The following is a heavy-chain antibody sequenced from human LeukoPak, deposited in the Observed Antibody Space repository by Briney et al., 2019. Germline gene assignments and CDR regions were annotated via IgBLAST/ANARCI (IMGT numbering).Heavy chain of an antibody. J-gene: IGHJ6*02. CDR3: AKDKQSDFWSGLGDYYYYGMDV. V-gene: IGHV3-23*01. D-gene: IGHD3-3*01. CDR2: ISGSGGST. Sequence: SCKASGGIFSSYAMSWVRQAPGKGLEWVSAISGSGGSTYYADSVKGRFTISRDNSKNTLYLQMNSLRAEDTAVYYCAKDKQSDFWSGLGDYYYYGMDVWGQGTTVTVSS. CDR1: GGIFSSYA.